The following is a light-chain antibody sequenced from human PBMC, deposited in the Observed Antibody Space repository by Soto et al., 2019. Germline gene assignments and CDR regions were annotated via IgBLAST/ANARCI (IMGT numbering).Light chain of an antibody. V-gene: IGKV4-1*01. CDR2: WAS. CDR1: QSVLYRSNNKNY. J-gene: IGKJ3*01. Sequence: DIVMTQSPDSLAVSLGERATINCKSSQSVLYRSNNKNYLAWYQQKPGQPPKLLISWASTRESGVPDRFSGSGSETDFTLTISSLQAEDVAVYSCQQYYSSPFTFGPGTKVDIK. CDR3: QQYYSSPFT.